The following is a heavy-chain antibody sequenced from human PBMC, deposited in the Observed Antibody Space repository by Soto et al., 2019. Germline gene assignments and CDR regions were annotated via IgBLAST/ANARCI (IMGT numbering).Heavy chain of an antibody. CDR2: IKSKTDGGTT. CDR3: ASRPPPHGDYHFDY. D-gene: IGHD4-17*01. Sequence: EVHLVESGGGLVKPGGSLRLSCAASGFSFSEAWMTWIRQAPGKGLEWVGRIKSKTDGGTTDYAAPVKGRFTISRDDSKDTLFLKMIRLNTVDTAVYYCASRPPPHGDYHFDYWGPGTLVAVSS. J-gene: IGHJ4*02. V-gene: IGHV3-15*01. CDR1: GFSFSEAW.